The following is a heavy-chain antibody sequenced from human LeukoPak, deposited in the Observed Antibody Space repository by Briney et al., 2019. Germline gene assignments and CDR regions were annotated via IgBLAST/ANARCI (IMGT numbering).Heavy chain of an antibody. D-gene: IGHD6-19*01. CDR2: IHYSGST. J-gene: IGHJ5*02. Sequence: SETLSLTCTVSGGSISSSSYYWGWIRQPPGKGLEWIGSIHYSGSTYYNPSLKSRVTISVDTSKNQFSLKLSSVTAADTAVYYCARQRDSSGWVSNWFDPWGQGTLVTVSS. CDR3: ARQRDSSGWVSNWFDP. CDR1: GGSISSSSYY. V-gene: IGHV4-39*01.